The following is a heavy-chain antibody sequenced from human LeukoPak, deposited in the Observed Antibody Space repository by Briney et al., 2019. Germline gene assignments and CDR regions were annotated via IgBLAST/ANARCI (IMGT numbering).Heavy chain of an antibody. CDR1: GGSFSGYY. Sequence: SETLSLTCAVYGGSFSGYYWSWIRQPPGKGLEWIGYIYNSGSTNYNPSLKSRVTISVDTSKNQFSLNLTSVTPADTAVYYCARGSTYWYFDLWGRGTLVTVSS. CDR2: IYNSGST. J-gene: IGHJ2*01. CDR3: ARGSTYWYFDL. V-gene: IGHV4-59*01.